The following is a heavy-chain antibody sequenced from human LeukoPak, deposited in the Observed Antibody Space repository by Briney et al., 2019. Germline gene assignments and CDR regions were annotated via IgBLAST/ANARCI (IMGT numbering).Heavy chain of an antibody. CDR2: ISYDESNK. Sequence: GGSLRLSCAASGFTFSTYGMHWVRQAPGEGLEWVALISYDESNKYYADSVKGRFTISRDNSKNTLYLQMNSLRAEDTAVYYCAKPTYYSSDPFDYWGQETLVTVSS. V-gene: IGHV3-30*18. J-gene: IGHJ4*02. CDR1: GFTFSTYG. D-gene: IGHD3-22*01. CDR3: AKPTYYSSDPFDY.